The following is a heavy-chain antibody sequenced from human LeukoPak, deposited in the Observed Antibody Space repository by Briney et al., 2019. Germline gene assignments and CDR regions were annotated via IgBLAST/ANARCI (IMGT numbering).Heavy chain of an antibody. D-gene: IGHD5-18*01. CDR3: AVTKSGYSHGSPSYYFDY. J-gene: IGHJ4*02. V-gene: IGHV1-69*05. CDR1: GGTFSSYA. CDR2: IIPILGTA. Sequence: SSVKVSCKASGGTFSSYAISWVRQAPGQGLEWMGGIIPILGTANYAQKFQGRVMITTDESTSTAYMELSSLRSEDTAVYYCAVTKSGYSHGSPSYYFDYWGQGTLVTVSS.